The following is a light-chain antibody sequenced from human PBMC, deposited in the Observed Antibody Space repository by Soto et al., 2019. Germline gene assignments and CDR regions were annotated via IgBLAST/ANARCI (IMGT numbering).Light chain of an antibody. CDR2: IAS. V-gene: IGKV3-15*01. J-gene: IGKJ5*01. Sequence: ATRSGTPWERAKHSPRASESVGTNLAWYQQKPGQAPRLLIYIASNRATGVPARFSGSGSGTDFTLTISRLETEDFAVFYCQQYGTSEIIFGQGTLLAIK. CDR1: ESVGTN. CDR3: QQYGTSEII.